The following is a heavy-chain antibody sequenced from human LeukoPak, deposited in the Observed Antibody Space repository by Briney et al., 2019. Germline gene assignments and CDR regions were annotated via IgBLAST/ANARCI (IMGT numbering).Heavy chain of an antibody. CDR3: ARYLHDNGAFDS. V-gene: IGHV3-7*05. J-gene: IGHJ5*01. Sequence: PGGSLRLSCAASGFTLSTYWMSWGRQAPGKGLEWVANIREGGSDKYYVDSVKGRFTISRDNAKNSLYLQMNNLRAEDTAVYYCARYLHDNGAFDSWGHGTLVTVSS. CDR2: IREGGSDK. CDR1: GFTLSTYW. D-gene: IGHD2-8*01.